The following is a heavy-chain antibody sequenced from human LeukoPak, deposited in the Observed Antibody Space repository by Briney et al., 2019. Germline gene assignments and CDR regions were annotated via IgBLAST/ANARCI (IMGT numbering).Heavy chain of an antibody. J-gene: IGHJ4*02. Sequence: GGSLRLSCAASGFNFTSYSMVWVRQAPGKGLEWVSSISSSGTYIYYADSVKGRFTISRDNAKNSLYLQMNSLRAEDTAVYYCAREAQGYYYDSSGYYSDYWGQGTLVTVSS. CDR3: AREAQGYYYDSSGYYSDY. CDR1: GFNFTSYS. D-gene: IGHD3-22*01. V-gene: IGHV3-21*01. CDR2: ISSSGTYI.